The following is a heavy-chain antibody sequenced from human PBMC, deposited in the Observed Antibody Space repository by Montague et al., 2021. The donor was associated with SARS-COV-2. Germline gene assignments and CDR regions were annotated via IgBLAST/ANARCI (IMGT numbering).Heavy chain of an antibody. D-gene: IGHD3-22*01. Sequence: TLSLTCSVSGGSISSGTYYWNWIPQPAGKGLEWIGHLYSRGGISHNPSLRSRVTISPDTTRNQFSLKFSSATAADTAIYYCARSDWDYYDRSGYYHFDSWGQGTLVAVSS. J-gene: IGHJ4*02. CDR1: GGSISSGTYY. V-gene: IGHV4-61*09. CDR2: LYSRGGI. CDR3: ARSDWDYYDRSGYYHFDS.